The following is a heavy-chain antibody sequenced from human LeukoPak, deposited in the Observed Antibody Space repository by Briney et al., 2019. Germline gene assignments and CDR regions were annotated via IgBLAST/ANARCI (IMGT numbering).Heavy chain of an antibody. CDR2: IYYSGST. J-gene: IGHJ4*02. D-gene: IGHD2-2*01. Sequence: GSLRLSCAASGFTFSRYAMTWVRQPPGKGLEWIGSIYYSGSTYYNPSLKSRVTISVDTSKSQFSLRLSSVTAADTAVYYCARQGRGIQLQTYFDYWGQGTLVTVSS. V-gene: IGHV4-39*01. CDR3: ARQGRGIQLQTYFDY. CDR1: GFTFSRYA.